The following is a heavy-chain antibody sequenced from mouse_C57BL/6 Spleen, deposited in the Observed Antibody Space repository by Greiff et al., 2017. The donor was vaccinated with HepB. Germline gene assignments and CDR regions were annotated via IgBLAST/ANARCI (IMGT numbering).Heavy chain of an antibody. J-gene: IGHJ1*03. D-gene: IGHD1-1*01. CDR2: ISNGGGRT. CDR1: GFTFSDYY. Sequence: EVQRVESGGGLVQPGGSLKLSCAASGFTFSDYYMYWVRQTPEKRLEWVAYISNGGGRTYYPDTVKGRFTISRDNAKNNLYLLMSRLKSEDTAMYYCARRIGYGSSPWYFDVWGTGTTVTVSS. CDR3: ARRIGYGSSPWYFDV. V-gene: IGHV5-12*01.